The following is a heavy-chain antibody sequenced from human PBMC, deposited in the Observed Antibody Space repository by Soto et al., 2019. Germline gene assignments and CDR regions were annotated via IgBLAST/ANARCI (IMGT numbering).Heavy chain of an antibody. CDR1: GFTFSSYG. J-gene: IGHJ3*02. D-gene: IGHD3-22*01. V-gene: IGHV3-7*04. CDR3: ARGDYYDNSGPFSDAFDI. CDR2: IKPDGREK. Sequence: GGSLRLSCAASGFTFSSYGRSWVRQAPGKGLEWVANIKPDGREKYYVDSVKGRFTMSRDNVKNLLYLQMNSLRAEDTAVYYCARGDYYDNSGPFSDAFDIWGQGTMVTVSS.